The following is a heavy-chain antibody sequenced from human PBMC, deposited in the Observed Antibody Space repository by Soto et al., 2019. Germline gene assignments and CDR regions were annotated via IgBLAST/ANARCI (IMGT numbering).Heavy chain of an antibody. CDR3: ARDDDYGDNGLDY. CDR1: GFTFSHYG. V-gene: IGHV3-33*01. D-gene: IGHD4-17*01. CDR2: ILNDGSRQ. Sequence: QVQLVESGGGVVQPGRSLRLSCEASGFTFSHYGMHWVRQAPGKGLEWVAVILNDGSRQHYADSVKGRLTISRDNSKNTLYLHMNSLRVEDTAVYYCARDDDYGDNGLDYWGQGTLVTVSS. J-gene: IGHJ4*02.